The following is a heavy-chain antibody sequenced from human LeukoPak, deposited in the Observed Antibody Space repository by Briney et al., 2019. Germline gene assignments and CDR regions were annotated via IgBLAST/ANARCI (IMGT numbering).Heavy chain of an antibody. Sequence: SETLSLTCAVYGGSFSGYYWSWIRQPPGKGLEWIGEINHSGSTNYNPSLKSRVTISVDTSKNQFSLKLSSVTAADTAVYYCARFCSSGSCYPTLYYFDYWGQGTLVTVSS. D-gene: IGHD2-15*01. J-gene: IGHJ4*02. V-gene: IGHV4-34*01. CDR3: ARFCSSGSCYPTLYYFDY. CDR2: INHSGST. CDR1: GGSFSGYY.